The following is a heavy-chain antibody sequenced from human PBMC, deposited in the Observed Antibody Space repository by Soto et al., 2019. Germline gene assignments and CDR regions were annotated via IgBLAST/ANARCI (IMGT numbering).Heavy chain of an antibody. Sequence: PGESLKISCKGSGYSFTSYWISWVRQMPGKGLEWMGRIDPSDSYTNYSPSFQGHVTISADKSISTAYLQWSSLKASDTAMYYCAVGRITYYYDSSGYPADYWGQGTLVTSPQ. CDR1: GYSFTSYW. CDR2: IDPSDSYT. CDR3: AVGRITYYYDSSGYPADY. J-gene: IGHJ4*02. D-gene: IGHD3-22*01. V-gene: IGHV5-10-1*01.